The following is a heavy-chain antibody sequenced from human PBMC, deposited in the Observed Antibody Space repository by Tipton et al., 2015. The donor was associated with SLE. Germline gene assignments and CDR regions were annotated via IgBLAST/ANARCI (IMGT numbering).Heavy chain of an antibody. CDR2: IYPGDSDT. CDR1: GYYFTNYW. J-gene: IGHJ5*02. V-gene: IGHV5-51*01. D-gene: IGHD6-13*01. CDR3: ARSPAADTGWFDP. Sequence: QLVQSGAEVKKPGETLTISCKGSGYYFTNYWIGCVRQMPGKGLEWMGIIYPGDSDTRYSPSFQGQVTISADKSISTAYLQWSSLKASDTAMYYCARSPAADTGWFDPWGQGNLVTVSS.